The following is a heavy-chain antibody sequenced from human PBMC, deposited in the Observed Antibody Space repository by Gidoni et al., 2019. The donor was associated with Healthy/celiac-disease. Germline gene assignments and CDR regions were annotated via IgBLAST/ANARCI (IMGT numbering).Heavy chain of an antibody. J-gene: IGHJ4*02. CDR2: FYYSGST. CDR1: GGSISSISYY. V-gene: IGHV4-39*01. Sequence: QLQLQESGPGLVKPSETLSLTCTVSGGSISSISYYWGWIRQPPGKGLVWIGSFYYSGSTYYNPSLKSRGTISVDTSKNQFSLKLSSVTAADTAVYYCARQSGFTVDFGYWGQGTLVTVSS. D-gene: IGHD4-4*01. CDR3: ARQSGFTVDFGY.